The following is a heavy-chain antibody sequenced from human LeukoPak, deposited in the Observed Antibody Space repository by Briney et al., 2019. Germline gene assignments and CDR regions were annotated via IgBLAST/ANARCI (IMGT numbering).Heavy chain of an antibody. V-gene: IGHV4-34*01. Sequence: KPSETLSLTCAVYGGSFTGYYWTWIRQPPGKGLEWIGEINHSGSTNYNPSLKSRVTISVDTSKNQFSLKLRSVTAADTAVYYCARGPRQPVDRWFDPWGQGTLVTVSP. CDR1: GGSFTGYY. CDR2: INHSGST. J-gene: IGHJ5*02. CDR3: ARGPRQPVDRWFDP. D-gene: IGHD6-13*01.